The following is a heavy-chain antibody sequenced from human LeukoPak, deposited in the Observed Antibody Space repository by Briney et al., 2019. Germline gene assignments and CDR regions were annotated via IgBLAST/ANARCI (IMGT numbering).Heavy chain of an antibody. CDR1: GGSFSGYY. Sequence: PSETLSLTCAVYGGSFSGYYWSWIPQPPGKGLEWMGEINHSGNTNYNPSLTSRVTISVDTSKNQFSLKLSAVTAADTAVYYCARGRSGTTFYYYYYGMDVWGQGTTVTVSS. J-gene: IGHJ6*02. CDR3: ARGRSGTTFYYYYYGMDV. CDR2: INHSGNT. D-gene: IGHD1-1*01. V-gene: IGHV4-34*01.